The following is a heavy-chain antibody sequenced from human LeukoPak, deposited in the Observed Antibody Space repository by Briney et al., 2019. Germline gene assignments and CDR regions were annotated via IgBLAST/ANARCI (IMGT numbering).Heavy chain of an antibody. CDR3: ARVVFGSGYSDPYYYYMDV. Sequence: SVKVSCKASGYTFTSYDINWVRQATGQGLEWMGWMNPNSGNTGYAQKFQGRVTITADKSTSTAYMELSSLRSEDTAVYYCARVVFGSGYSDPYYYYMDVWGKGTTVTVSS. J-gene: IGHJ6*03. CDR1: GYTFTSYD. V-gene: IGHV1-8*01. D-gene: IGHD5-12*01. CDR2: MNPNSGNT.